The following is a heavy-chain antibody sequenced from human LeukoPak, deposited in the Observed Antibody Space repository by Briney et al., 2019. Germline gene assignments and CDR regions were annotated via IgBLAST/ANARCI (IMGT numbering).Heavy chain of an antibody. D-gene: IGHD6-13*01. CDR3: ARVRRGIAAAGQRGYFDY. V-gene: IGHV4-59*01. J-gene: IGHJ4*02. CDR1: GGSISSYY. CDR2: IYYSGST. Sequence: SETLSLTCTVSGGSISSYYWSWIRQPPGKGLEWIGYIYYSGSTNYNPSLKSRVTISVDTSKNQFSLKLSSVTAADTAVYYCARVRRGIAAAGQRGYFDYWGQGTLVTVSS.